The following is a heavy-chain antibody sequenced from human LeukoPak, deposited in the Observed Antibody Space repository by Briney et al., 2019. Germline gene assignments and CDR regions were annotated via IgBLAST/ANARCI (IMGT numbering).Heavy chain of an antibody. CDR2: ISYDGSNK. CDR3: AKRTPWFGEAFDI. D-gene: IGHD3-10*01. J-gene: IGHJ3*02. Sequence: GGSLRLSCAASGFTFSSYGMHWVRQAPGKGLEWVAAISYDGSNKYYADSVKGRFTISRDNSKNTLYLQMNSLRAEDTAVYYCAKRTPWFGEAFDIWGQGTMVTVSS. V-gene: IGHV3-30*18. CDR1: GFTFSSYG.